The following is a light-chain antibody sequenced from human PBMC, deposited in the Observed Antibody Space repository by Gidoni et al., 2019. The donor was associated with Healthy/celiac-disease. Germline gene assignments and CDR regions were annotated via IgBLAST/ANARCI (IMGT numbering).Light chain of an antibody. J-gene: IGKJ4*01. V-gene: IGKV1-33*01. CDR2: DAS. Sequence: DLQTTQSPSSLSASVGDRVTITCQASQDISNYLNWYQQKPGKAPKLLIYDASNLETGVPSRVSGSGSGTDFTFTISSLQPEDIATYYCQQYVNLPLTFGGGTKVEIK. CDR3: QQYVNLPLT. CDR1: QDISNY.